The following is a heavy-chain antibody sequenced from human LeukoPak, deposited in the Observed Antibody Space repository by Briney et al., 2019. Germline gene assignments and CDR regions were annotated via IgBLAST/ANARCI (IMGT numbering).Heavy chain of an antibody. D-gene: IGHD2-2*01. CDR1: GFTFSTYA. V-gene: IGHV3-30-3*01. CDR3: AGEPIVTAGIVGYY. J-gene: IGHJ4*02. Sequence: GGSLRLSCAASGFTFSTYAMHWVRQAPGKGLEWVAVISYDGSNTYSADSVKGRFTLSRDNSKNTLFLQMNSLRAEDTAVYYCAGEPIVTAGIVGYYWGQGTLATVSS. CDR2: ISYDGSNT.